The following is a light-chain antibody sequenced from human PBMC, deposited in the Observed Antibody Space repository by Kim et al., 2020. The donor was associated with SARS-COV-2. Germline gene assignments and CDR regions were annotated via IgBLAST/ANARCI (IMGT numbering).Light chain of an antibody. J-gene: IGLJ2*01. CDR1: VLAKKY. V-gene: IGLV3-27*01. Sequence: VCPGQTASITCSGDVLAKKYARWFQQKPGQAPVLVIYKDSERPSGIPGRFSGSSSGTTVTLTISGAQVEDEADYYCYSAADNNVVFGGGTQLTVL. CDR2: KDS. CDR3: YSAADNNVV.